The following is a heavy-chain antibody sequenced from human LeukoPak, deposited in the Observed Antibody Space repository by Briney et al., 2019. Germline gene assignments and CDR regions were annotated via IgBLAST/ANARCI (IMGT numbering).Heavy chain of an antibody. Sequence: PGGSLRLSCAASGFTFSRYDMHWVRQVVGKGLAWVSGIGAARAPYYSCSVDGRFIISRENDQNSLYLPMNSLRAGDTAIYYCARWSIAVGNYGLDVWGQGTTVIVSS. V-gene: IGHV3-13*05. CDR2: IGAARAP. CDR1: GFTFSRYD. CDR3: ARWSIAVGNYGLDV. D-gene: IGHD6-6*01. J-gene: IGHJ6*02.